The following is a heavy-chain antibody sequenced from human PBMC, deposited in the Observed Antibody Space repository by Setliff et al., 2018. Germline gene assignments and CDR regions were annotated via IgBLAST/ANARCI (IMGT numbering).Heavy chain of an antibody. CDR2: IYYSGST. J-gene: IGHJ5*02. V-gene: IGHV4-59*12. Sequence: PSETLSLTCTVSGGSISSYYWSWTRQPPGKGLEWIGYIYYSGSTNYNPSLKSRVTMSIDTSKNQFSLKLNSVTAADTAVYYCARDGFQLPTQSNWFDPWGQGTLVTVSS. CDR3: ARDGFQLPTQSNWFDP. CDR1: GGSISSYY. D-gene: IGHD2-2*01.